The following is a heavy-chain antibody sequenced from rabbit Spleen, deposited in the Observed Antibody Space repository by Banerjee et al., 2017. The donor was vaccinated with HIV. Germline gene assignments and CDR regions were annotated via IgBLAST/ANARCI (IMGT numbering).Heavy chain of an antibody. CDR2: IYAGSSGGT. Sequence: QSLEESGGGLVKPGASLTLTCTTSGFSFNSIFWICWVRQAPGKGLEWIACIYAGSSGGTYSATWAKGRFSISKTSSTTVTLQMTTLTAADTATYFCARDTGTSFSTYGMDLWGQGTLVTVS. D-gene: IGHD8-1*01. J-gene: IGHJ6*01. CDR1: GFSFNSIFW. CDR3: ARDTGTSFSTYGMDL. V-gene: IGHV1S40*01.